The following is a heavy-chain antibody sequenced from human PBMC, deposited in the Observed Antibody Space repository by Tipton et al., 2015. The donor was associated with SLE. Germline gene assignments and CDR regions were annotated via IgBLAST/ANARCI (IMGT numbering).Heavy chain of an antibody. Sequence: SLRLSCAASGFTFSNYGMHWVRQAPGKGLEWVAVIWYDGSNKYYADSVKGRFTISRDNSKNTLYLQMNSLRAEDTAVYYCARDWGRGAFDLWGQGTMVTVSS. CDR2: IWYDGSNK. CDR1: GFTFSNYG. J-gene: IGHJ3*01. V-gene: IGHV3-33*01. CDR3: ARDWGRGAFDL. D-gene: IGHD3-16*01.